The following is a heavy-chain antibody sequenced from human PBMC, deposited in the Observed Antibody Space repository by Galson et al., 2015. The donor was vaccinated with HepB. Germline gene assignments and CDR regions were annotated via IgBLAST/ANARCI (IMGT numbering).Heavy chain of an antibody. Sequence: SLRLSCAASGFTFSSYGMHWVRQAPGKGLEWLSLISYDGRNIYYSDSVRGRFTISRDDSKNMLYLQMNSLRPDDTAVYYCARVVVLSGTHLGEEDLDAWGQGVQVTVSS. CDR2: ISYDGRNI. V-gene: IGHV3-30*03. D-gene: IGHD1-26*01. CDR1: GFTFSSYG. CDR3: ARVVVLSGTHLGEEDLDA. J-gene: IGHJ5*02.